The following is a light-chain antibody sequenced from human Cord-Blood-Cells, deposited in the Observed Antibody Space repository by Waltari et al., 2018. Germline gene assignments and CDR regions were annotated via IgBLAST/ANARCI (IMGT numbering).Light chain of an antibody. V-gene: IGLV2-14*01. CDR2: DVS. Sequence: QSALTQPASVSGSPGQSITISCTGTSSDVGGYNYVSWYQQHPGKAPKLMIYDVSNRPSGVSRRFSGSKSGNTASLTISGLQAEDEADYYCSSYTSSSTLVVVGGGTKLTVL. CDR3: SSYTSSSTLVV. CDR1: SSDVGGYNY. J-gene: IGLJ2*01.